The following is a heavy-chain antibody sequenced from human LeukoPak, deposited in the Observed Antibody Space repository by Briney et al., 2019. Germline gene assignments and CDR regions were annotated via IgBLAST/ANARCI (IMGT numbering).Heavy chain of an antibody. CDR2: INSDGSST. D-gene: IGHD4-23*01. V-gene: IGHV3-74*01. CDR3: ARGYLRWAGEGA. J-gene: IGHJ4*02. Sequence: PGGSLRLSCAASGLTFSSYWMHWVRQAPGKGLVWVSRINSDGSSTSYADSVKGRFTISRDNAKNTLYLQMNSLRAEDTAVYYCARGYLRWAGEGAWGQGTLVTVSS. CDR1: GLTFSSYW.